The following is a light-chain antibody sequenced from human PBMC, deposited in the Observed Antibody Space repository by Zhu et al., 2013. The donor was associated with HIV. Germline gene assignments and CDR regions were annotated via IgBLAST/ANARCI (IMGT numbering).Light chain of an antibody. CDR1: SSDVGSYNL. V-gene: IGLV2-14*02. Sequence: QSALTQPASVSGSPGQSITISCTGTSSDVGSYNLVSWYQQHPGKAPKLMIYEVSERPSGVSNRFSGSKSGTSASLAISGLRSEDEADYYCSSYTTSSTRVFGTGTKVTVL. CDR3: SSYTTSSTRV. CDR2: EVS. J-gene: IGLJ1*01.